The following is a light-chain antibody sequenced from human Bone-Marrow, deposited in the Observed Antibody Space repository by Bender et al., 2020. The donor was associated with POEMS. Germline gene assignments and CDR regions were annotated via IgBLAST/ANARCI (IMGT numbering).Light chain of an antibody. Sequence: QSALTQPASVSGSPGQSITISCTGTSTDIGAYNYVSWFHQLPDKAPNLILFDDTNRPSEIPDRFSGSRSGNTASLPISGRQAEDEAHYYCFSDTSGDTYVFGTGSKVAV. CDR3: FSDTSGDTYV. V-gene: IGLV2-14*03. J-gene: IGLJ1*01. CDR2: DDT. CDR1: STDIGAYNY.